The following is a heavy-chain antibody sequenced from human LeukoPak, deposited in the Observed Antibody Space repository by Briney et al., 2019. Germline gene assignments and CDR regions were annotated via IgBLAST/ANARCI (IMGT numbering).Heavy chain of an antibody. CDR3: ASRYCSGGSCYGGLDY. V-gene: IGHV4-34*01. J-gene: IGHJ4*02. CDR1: GGSFSGYY. D-gene: IGHD2-15*01. Sequence: SETLSLTCAVYGGSFSGYYWGWIRQPPGKGLEWIGEINHSGSTNYNPSLKSRVTISVDTSKNQFSLKLSSVTAADTAVYYCASRYCSGGSCYGGLDYWGQGTLVTVSS. CDR2: INHSGST.